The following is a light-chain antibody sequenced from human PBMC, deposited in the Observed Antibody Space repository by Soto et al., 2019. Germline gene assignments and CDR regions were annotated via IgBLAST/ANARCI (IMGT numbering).Light chain of an antibody. CDR3: HQYDSWT. CDR1: QSVSSN. V-gene: IGKV3D-15*01. Sequence: EIVMTQSPATLSASPGERATLYCRASQSVSSNLAWYQQKPGQAPRLLIYGASSRATGIPDRCSGSGSGTDFTLTISRLEPEDFAVYYCHQYDSWTFGQGTKVDIK. J-gene: IGKJ1*01. CDR2: GAS.